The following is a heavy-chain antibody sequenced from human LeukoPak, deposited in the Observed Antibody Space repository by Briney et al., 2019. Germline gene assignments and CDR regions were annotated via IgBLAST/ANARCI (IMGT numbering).Heavy chain of an antibody. Sequence: PGGSLRLSCAASGFTVSSNYMSWVRQAPGKGLEWVSVIYSGGTTYYADSVKGRFTISRDNSKNTLYLQMNSLGAEDTAVYYCARSHNWNYVWDWFDPWGQGTLVTVSS. D-gene: IGHD1-7*01. V-gene: IGHV3-53*01. CDR1: GFTVSSNY. J-gene: IGHJ5*02. CDR2: IYSGGTT. CDR3: ARSHNWNYVWDWFDP.